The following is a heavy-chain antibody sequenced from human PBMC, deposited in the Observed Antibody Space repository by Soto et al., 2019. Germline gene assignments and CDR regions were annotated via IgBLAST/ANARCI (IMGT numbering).Heavy chain of an antibody. CDR1: GFTFSSYA. J-gene: IGHJ1*01. CDR3: AKDREPRYLPPYSSGWYLH. V-gene: IGHV3-23*01. D-gene: IGHD6-19*01. Sequence: EVQLLESGGGLVQPGGSLRLSCAASGFTFSSYAMSWVRQAPGKGLEWVSAISGSGGSTYYADSVKGRFTISRDNSKNTLYLQMNSLRAEDTAVYYCAKDREPRYLPPYSSGWYLHWGQGTLVTVSS. CDR2: ISGSGGST.